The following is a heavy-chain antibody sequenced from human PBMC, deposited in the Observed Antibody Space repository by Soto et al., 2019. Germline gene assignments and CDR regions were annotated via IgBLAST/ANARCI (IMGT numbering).Heavy chain of an antibody. CDR2: IYHSGST. J-gene: IGHJ4*02. D-gene: IGHD3-22*01. CDR3: ASRTDYYASSGTFDY. Sequence: QVQLQESGPGLVKPSGTLSLTCAVSGGSISSNNWWSWVRQHPGKGLEWIGEIYHSGSTNYNPSLESRVTILVDKSKNKFSLNLSSVTAADTAVYYCASRTDYYASSGTFDYWGQGTLVTVSS. V-gene: IGHV4-4*02. CDR1: GGSISSNNW.